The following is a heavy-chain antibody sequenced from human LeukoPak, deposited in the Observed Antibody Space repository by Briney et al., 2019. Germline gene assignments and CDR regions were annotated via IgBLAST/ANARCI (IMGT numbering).Heavy chain of an antibody. CDR2: INPRGGST. D-gene: IGHD3-10*01. Sequence: SVKVSSKASGYTFTSYYMHWVRQAPGQGLEWMGIINPRGGSTSYAQKFQGRVTITTDESTSTAYMELSSLRSEDTAVYYCAIGFGEYYFDYWGQGTLVTVSS. V-gene: IGHV1-46*03. J-gene: IGHJ4*02. CDR1: GYTFTSYY. CDR3: AIGFGEYYFDY.